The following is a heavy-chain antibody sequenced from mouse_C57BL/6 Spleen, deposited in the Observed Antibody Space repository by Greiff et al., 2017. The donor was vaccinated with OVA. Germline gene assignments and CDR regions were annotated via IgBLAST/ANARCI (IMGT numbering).Heavy chain of an antibody. CDR3: ERGIGGQYFDV. V-gene: IGHV1-85*01. CDR2: IYPRDGST. D-gene: IGHD2-14*01. J-gene: IGHJ1*03. CDR1: GYTFTSYD. Sequence: VQLQQSGPELVKPGASVKLSCKASGYTFTSYDINWVKQRPGQGLEWIGWIYPRDGSTKYNEKFKGKATLTVDTSSSTAYMELHSLTSEESEVYSGERGIGGQYFDVWGTGTTVTVSS.